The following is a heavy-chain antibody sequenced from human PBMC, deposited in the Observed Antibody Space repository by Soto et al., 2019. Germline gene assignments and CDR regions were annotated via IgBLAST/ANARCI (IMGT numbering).Heavy chain of an antibody. Sequence: GGSLRLSCAASGFTFSSYAMSWVRRAPGKGLEWVSAISGSGGSTYYADSVKGRFTISRDNSKNTLYLQMNSLRAEDTAVYYCAKKDQSTIDMTYYFDYWGQGTLVTVSS. CDR3: AKKDQSTIDMTYYFDY. CDR1: GFTFSSYA. V-gene: IGHV3-23*01. CDR2: ISGSGGST. D-gene: IGHD5-12*01. J-gene: IGHJ4*02.